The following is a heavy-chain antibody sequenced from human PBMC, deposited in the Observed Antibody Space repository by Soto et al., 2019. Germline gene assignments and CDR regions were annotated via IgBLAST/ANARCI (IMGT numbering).Heavy chain of an antibody. CDR1: GGSISSSSYY. CDR3: AGRLTIFGVVIQYYFDY. Sequence: SETLSLTCTVSGGSISSSSYYWGWIRQPPGKGLEWIGSIYYSGSTYYNPSLKSRVTISVDTSKNQFSLKLSSVTAADTAVYYCAGRLTIFGVVIQYYFDYWGQGTLVTVSS. D-gene: IGHD3-3*01. CDR2: IYYSGST. V-gene: IGHV4-39*01. J-gene: IGHJ4*02.